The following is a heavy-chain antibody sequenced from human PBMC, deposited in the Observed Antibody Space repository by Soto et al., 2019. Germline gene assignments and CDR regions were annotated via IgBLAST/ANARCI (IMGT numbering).Heavy chain of an antibody. Sequence: ASVKVSCKASGYTFTSYGISWVRQAPGQGLEWMGWISAYNGNTNYAQKLQGRVTMTTDTSTSTAYMELRSLRSDDTAVYYCARVAHCSGGSCRYYYCMDVWGKGTTVTVSS. J-gene: IGHJ6*03. CDR1: GYTFTSYG. V-gene: IGHV1-18*01. D-gene: IGHD2-15*01. CDR3: ARVAHCSGGSCRYYYCMDV. CDR2: ISAYNGNT.